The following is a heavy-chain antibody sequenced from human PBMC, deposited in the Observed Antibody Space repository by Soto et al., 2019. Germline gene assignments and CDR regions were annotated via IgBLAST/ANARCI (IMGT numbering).Heavy chain of an antibody. D-gene: IGHD3-16*02. CDR3: AGDSGITFGGVIVSKFFDY. CDR1: GYTFTSYG. Sequence: ASVKVSCKASGYTFTSYGISWVRQAPGQGLEWMGWINGYHGNTNYAQKLQDRVTMTTDTSTSTAYMELRSLRSDDTAVYYCAGDSGITFGGVIVSKFFDYWGQGTLVAVSS. V-gene: IGHV1-18*01. J-gene: IGHJ4*02. CDR2: INGYHGNT.